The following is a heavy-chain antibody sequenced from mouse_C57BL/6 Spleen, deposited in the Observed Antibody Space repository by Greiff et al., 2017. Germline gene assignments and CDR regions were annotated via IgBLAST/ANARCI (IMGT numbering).Heavy chain of an antibody. CDR1: GFTFSDYY. J-gene: IGHJ3*01. CDR2: INYDGSST. CDR3: ARADTWFAY. V-gene: IGHV5-16*01. Sequence: EVKLMESEGGLVQPGSSMKLSCTASGFTFSDYYMAWVRQVPEKGLEWVANINYDGSSTYYLDSLKSRFIISRDNAKNILYLQMSSLKSEDTATYYCARADTWFAYWGQGTLVTVSA.